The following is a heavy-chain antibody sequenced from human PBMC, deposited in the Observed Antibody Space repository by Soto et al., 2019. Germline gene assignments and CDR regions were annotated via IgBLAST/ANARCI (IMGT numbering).Heavy chain of an antibody. V-gene: IGHV1-2*04. CDR3: ARDGSTYSYYAMDV. CDR1: GYTFTDYY. D-gene: IGHD2-2*03. J-gene: IGHJ6*02. CDR2: INPNSGDT. Sequence: VKVSCKASGYTFTDYYIHWVRQAPGQGLEWVGWINPNSGDTNYEQRFQGWVTMTRDTSINTAYMELTRLRSDDTAMYYCARDGSTYSYYAMDVWGQGTTVTVSS.